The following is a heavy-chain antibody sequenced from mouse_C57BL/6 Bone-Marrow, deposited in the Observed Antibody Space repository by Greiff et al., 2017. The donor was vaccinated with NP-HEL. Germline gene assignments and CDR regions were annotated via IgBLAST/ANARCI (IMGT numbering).Heavy chain of an antibody. V-gene: IGHV5-6*01. CDR2: ISSGGSYT. CDR3: ARHVGANWNPFDY. CDR1: GFTFSSYG. Sequence: EVQRVESGGDLVKPGGSLKLSCAASGFTFSSYGMSWVRQTPDKRLEWVATISSGGSYTYYPDSVKGRFTISRDNAKNTLYLQMSSLKSEDSAMYYCARHVGANWNPFDYWGKGTTLTVSS. J-gene: IGHJ2*01. D-gene: IGHD4-1*01.